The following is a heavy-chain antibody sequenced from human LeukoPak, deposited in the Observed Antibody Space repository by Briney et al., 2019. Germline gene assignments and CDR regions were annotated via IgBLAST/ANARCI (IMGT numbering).Heavy chain of an antibody. D-gene: IGHD3-3*01. CDR3: ARGDYDFWSGPTHYDY. CDR1: GFTFGSYW. Sequence: GGSLRLSCAASGFTFGSYWMHWVRQAPGKGLVWVSRISTDGSSTSYADSVKGRFTISRDNAKNTLYLQMNSLRAEDTAVYYCARGDYDFWSGPTHYDYWGQGILVTVSS. V-gene: IGHV3-74*01. CDR2: ISTDGSST. J-gene: IGHJ4*02.